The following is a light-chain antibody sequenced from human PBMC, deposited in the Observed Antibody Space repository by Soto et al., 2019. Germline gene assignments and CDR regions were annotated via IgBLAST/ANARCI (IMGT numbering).Light chain of an antibody. V-gene: IGLV2-23*01. J-gene: IGLJ1*01. Sequence: QSALTQPASVSGSLGQSITISCTGSSSDVGTYYFVSWYQQHPGKVPKLMIYEGTKRPSGVSDRFSGSKSGNTASMTISGLQAEDEANYYCCTYAGNNIFVFGTGTKLTVL. CDR3: CTYAGNNIFV. CDR2: EGT. CDR1: SSDVGTYYF.